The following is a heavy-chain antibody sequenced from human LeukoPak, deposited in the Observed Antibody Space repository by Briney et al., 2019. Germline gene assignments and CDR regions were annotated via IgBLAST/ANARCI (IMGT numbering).Heavy chain of an antibody. CDR3: AKDNPGPYSGSSEDYFDY. Sequence: GGSLRLSCAASGFTFSSYAMSWVRQAPGKGLEWASAISGSGGSTYYADSVKGRFTISRDSSKNTLYLQMNSLRAEDTAVYYCAKDNPGPYSGSSEDYFDYWGQGTLVTVSS. CDR2: ISGSGGST. D-gene: IGHD1-26*01. J-gene: IGHJ4*02. CDR1: GFTFSSYA. V-gene: IGHV3-23*01.